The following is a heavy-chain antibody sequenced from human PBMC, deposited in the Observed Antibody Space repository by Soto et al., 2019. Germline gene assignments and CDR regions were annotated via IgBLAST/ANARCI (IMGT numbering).Heavy chain of an antibody. V-gene: IGHV3-30-3*01. CDR2: ISYDGSDK. J-gene: IGHJ4*02. CDR3: ARAFGGLPNFEF. CDR1: GFTVSSYG. Sequence: QVQLVESGGGVVQPGRSLRLSCAASGFTVSSYGLHWVRQPPGKGLAWLAFISYDGSDKFYADAVKGPFTISRDSSKNTLEPQVNSLRAGDTAVYYRARAFGGLPNFEFWGQGNLVTVSS. D-gene: IGHD2-15*01.